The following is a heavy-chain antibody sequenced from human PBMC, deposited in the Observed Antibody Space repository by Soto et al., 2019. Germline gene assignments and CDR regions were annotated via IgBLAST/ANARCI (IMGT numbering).Heavy chain of an antibody. V-gene: IGHV4-31*03. CDR1: GGSISSGGYY. CDR2: INHSGST. Sequence: SETLSLTCTVSGGSISSGGYYWSWIRQHPGKGLEWIGYINHSGSTNYNPSRKSRVTISVDTSKNQFSLKLSSVTAADTAVYYCARGHAIVVVVAATRFDPWGQGTLVTVSS. CDR3: ARGHAIVVVVAATRFDP. J-gene: IGHJ5*02. D-gene: IGHD2-15*01.